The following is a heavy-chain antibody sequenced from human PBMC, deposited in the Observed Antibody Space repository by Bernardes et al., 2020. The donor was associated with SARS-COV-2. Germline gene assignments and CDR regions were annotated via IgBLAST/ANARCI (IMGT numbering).Heavy chain of an antibody. J-gene: IGHJ4*02. V-gene: IGHV1-2*02. CDR2: INPNSGGT. Sequence: ASVKVSCKASGYTFTGYYMHWVRQAPGQGLEWMGWINPNSGGTNYAQKFQGRVTMTRDTSISTAYMELNSLRAEDTAVYYCARGAASGYASDNWGQGTLVTVSS. D-gene: IGHD5-12*01. CDR3: ARGAASGYASDN. CDR1: GYTFTGYY.